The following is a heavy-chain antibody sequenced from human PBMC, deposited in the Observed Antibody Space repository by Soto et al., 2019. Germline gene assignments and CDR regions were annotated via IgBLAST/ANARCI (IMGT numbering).Heavy chain of an antibody. CDR2: ISYDGSNK. V-gene: IGHV3-30-3*01. D-gene: IGHD4-17*01. CDR1: GFTFSSYA. Sequence: PGGSLRLSCAASGFTFSSYAMHWVRQAPGKGLEWVAVISYDGSNKYYADSVKGRFTISRDNSKNTLYLQMNSLRAEDTAVYYCARVHDYGLTNRFDPWGHGTLVTVS. CDR3: ARVHDYGLTNRFDP. J-gene: IGHJ5*02.